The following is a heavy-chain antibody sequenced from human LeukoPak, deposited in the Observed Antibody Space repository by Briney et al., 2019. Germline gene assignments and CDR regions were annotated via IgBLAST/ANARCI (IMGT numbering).Heavy chain of an antibody. Sequence: PGGSLRLSCAASGFTFSSYAMHWVRQAPGKGLEWVTFIGYDGSNKYFADSVKGRFTISRDNPKNTLYLEMNSLRVEDTAVYYCSCDGAYGSGSSPPYYYYMDVWGKGTTVTVSS. V-gene: IGHV3-30*02. CDR1: GFTFSSYA. J-gene: IGHJ6*03. CDR2: IGYDGSNK. D-gene: IGHD3-10*01. CDR3: SCDGAYGSGSSPPYYYYMDV.